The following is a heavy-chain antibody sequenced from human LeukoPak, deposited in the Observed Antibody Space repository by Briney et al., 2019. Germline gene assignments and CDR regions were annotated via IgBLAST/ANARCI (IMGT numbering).Heavy chain of an antibody. D-gene: IGHD3-10*01. V-gene: IGHV3-74*01. Sequence: GGSLRLSCAASGFSFSSYWMHWVRQAPGTGLVWVSRIKSDGSTTNYADFVKGRFTISRDNAKNTLYLQMNSLRAEDTGVYYCALLWFGESPYWGRGTLVTVSS. CDR3: ALLWFGESPY. CDR2: IKSDGSTT. J-gene: IGHJ4*02. CDR1: GFSFSSYW.